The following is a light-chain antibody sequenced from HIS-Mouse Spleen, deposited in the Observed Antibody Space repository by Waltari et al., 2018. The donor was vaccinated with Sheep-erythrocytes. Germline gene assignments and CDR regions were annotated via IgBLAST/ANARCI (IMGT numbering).Light chain of an antibody. V-gene: IGLV2-8*01. J-gene: IGLJ3*02. CDR1: SRDVGGYNY. CDR3: SSYAGSNNWV. CDR2: EVS. Sequence: QSALTQPPSASGSPGQSVTIPCTGTSRDVGGYNYVAWYQKHPGKAPKLMIYEVSKRPSGFPDRFSGSKSGNTASLTVSGLQAEDEADYYCSSYAGSNNWVFGGGTKLTVL.